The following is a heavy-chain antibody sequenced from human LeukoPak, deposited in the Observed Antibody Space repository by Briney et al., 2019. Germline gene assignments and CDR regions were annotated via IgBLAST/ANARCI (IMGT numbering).Heavy chain of an antibody. Sequence: SQTLSLTCAISGDSFSSNSAAWNWIRQSPSRGLEWLGRTYYKSKWYNDYAVSAKSRITINPDTSKNQFSLQLNSVTPEDTAVYYCARDLSRLGYSSSWYDNWGQGTLVTVSS. CDR3: ARDLSRLGYSSSWYDN. V-gene: IGHV6-1*01. CDR2: TYYKSKWYN. J-gene: IGHJ4*02. CDR1: GDSFSSNSAA. D-gene: IGHD6-13*01.